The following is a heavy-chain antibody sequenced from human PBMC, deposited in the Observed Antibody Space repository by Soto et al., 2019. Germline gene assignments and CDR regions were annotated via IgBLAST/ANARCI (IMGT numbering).Heavy chain of an antibody. V-gene: IGHV1-58*02. CDR3: AANPWYYYDSSGYNFDY. J-gene: IGHJ4*02. CDR2: IVVGNGNI. CDR1: GFTFTSST. D-gene: IGHD3-22*01. Sequence: SVKVSCKASGFTFTSSTMQWVRQARGQRLEWIGWIVVGNGNIKYAQKFQERVTITRDMSTTTAYMELSSLTSEDTAVYYCAANPWYYYDSSGYNFDYWGQGTLVTVSS.